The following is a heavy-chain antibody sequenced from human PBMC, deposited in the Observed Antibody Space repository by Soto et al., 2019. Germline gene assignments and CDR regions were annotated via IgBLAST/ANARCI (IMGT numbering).Heavy chain of an antibody. CDR3: ARDVVRHYGSGSYYNNWFDP. J-gene: IGHJ5*02. D-gene: IGHD3-10*01. Sequence: SETLSLTCTVSGGSISSYYWSWIRQPPGKGLEWIGYIYYSGSTNYNPSLKSRVTISVDTSKNQFSLKLSSVTAADTAVYYCARDVVRHYGSGSYYNNWFDPWGQGTLVTVSS. V-gene: IGHV4-59*01. CDR2: IYYSGST. CDR1: GGSISSYY.